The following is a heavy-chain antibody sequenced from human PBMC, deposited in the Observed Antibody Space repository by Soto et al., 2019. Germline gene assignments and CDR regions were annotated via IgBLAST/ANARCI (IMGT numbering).Heavy chain of an antibody. CDR3: ARHMTTVTSYYYYGMDV. J-gene: IGHJ6*02. CDR2: IIPIFGTA. V-gene: IGHV1-69*01. Sequence: QVQLVQSGAEVKKPGSSVKVSCKASRGTFSSYAISWVRQAPGQGLEWMGGIIPIFGTANYAQKFQGRVTITADESTSTAYMELSSLRSEDTAVYYCARHMTTVTSYYYYGMDVWGQGTTVTVSS. CDR1: RGTFSSYA. D-gene: IGHD4-17*01.